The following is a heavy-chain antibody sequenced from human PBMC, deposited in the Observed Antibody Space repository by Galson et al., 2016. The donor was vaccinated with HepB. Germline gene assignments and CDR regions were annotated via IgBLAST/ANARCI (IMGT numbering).Heavy chain of an antibody. CDR1: GFTFSDYY. V-gene: IGHV3-11*01. J-gene: IGHJ4*02. Sequence: SLRLSCAASGFTFSDYYMSWIRQAPGKGLEWVSYISSSGSAIYYPDSVKGRFTISRDNAKNSLYLQMNSLSAEDTAVYYCARDRDDGSHDYWGQGTLVTVSS. CDR2: ISSSGSAI. CDR3: ARDRDDGSHDY. D-gene: IGHD1-26*01.